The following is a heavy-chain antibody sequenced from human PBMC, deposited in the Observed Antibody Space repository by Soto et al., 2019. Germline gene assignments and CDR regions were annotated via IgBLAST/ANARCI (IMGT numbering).Heavy chain of an antibody. CDR3: ENAVRRVVGVAGFDY. V-gene: IGHV3-30*18. J-gene: IGHJ4*02. CDR1: GFTFRNFG. D-gene: IGHD2-15*01. Sequence: GGSLRLSCAASGFTFRNFGMHWVRQAPGKGLEWVAVISYDGTNKYYADSVKGRFTISRDNSKNTLYLQINSLRAEHTAAYYCENAVRRVVGVAGFDYWGQGTLVTVSS. CDR2: ISYDGTNK.